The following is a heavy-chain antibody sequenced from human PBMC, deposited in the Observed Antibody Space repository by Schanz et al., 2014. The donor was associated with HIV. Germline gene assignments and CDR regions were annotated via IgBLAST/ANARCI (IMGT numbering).Heavy chain of an antibody. CDR2: AGTGGDT. CDR3: AKALTSSAAGNFDP. D-gene: IGHD6-13*01. CDR1: GFLFSSYG. Sequence: EVQLLESGGGLVQPGGSLRLSCAASGFLFSSYGMSWVRQAPGKGLEWASRAGTGGDTYYADSVKGRFTISRDHSKNTLYLQMNSLRAEDSAVYYCAKALTSSAAGNFDPWGQGTLVTVSS. J-gene: IGHJ5*02. V-gene: IGHV3-23*01.